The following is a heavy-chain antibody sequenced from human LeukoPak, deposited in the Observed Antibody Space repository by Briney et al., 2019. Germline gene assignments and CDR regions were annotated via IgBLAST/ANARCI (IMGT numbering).Heavy chain of an antibody. Sequence: GGSLRLSCAASGFTFDDYAMHWVRQAPGKGLEWVSAISGSGGSTYYADSVKGRSTISRDNSKNTLYLQMNSLRAEDTAVYYCATAAGGYSAFDIWGQGTMVTVSS. D-gene: IGHD5-18*01. CDR2: ISGSGGST. CDR3: ATAAGGYSAFDI. V-gene: IGHV3-23*01. CDR1: GFTFDDYA. J-gene: IGHJ3*02.